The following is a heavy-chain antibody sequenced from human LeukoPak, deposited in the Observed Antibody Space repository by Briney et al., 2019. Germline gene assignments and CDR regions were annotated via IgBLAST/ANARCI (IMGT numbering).Heavy chain of an antibody. D-gene: IGHD3-22*01. CDR2: ISGGGGST. V-gene: IGHV3-23*01. Sequence: PGGSLRLSCAASGFTFSSYAMSWVRQAPGKGLEWVSAISGGGGSTYYADSVKGRFTISRDNSKNTLYLQMNSLRAEDTAVYYCAKKFEGRSSGYYYVPLFDYWGQGTLVTVSS. J-gene: IGHJ4*02. CDR3: AKKFEGRSSGYYYVPLFDY. CDR1: GFTFSSYA.